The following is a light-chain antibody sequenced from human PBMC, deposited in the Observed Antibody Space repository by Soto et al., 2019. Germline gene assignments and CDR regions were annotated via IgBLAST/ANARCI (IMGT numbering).Light chain of an antibody. CDR1: HDIKNY. Sequence: DIQLTQSPPSLSASEGDRVTITCQASHDIKNYLNWYQQKPGKAPKLLIYDADNLQTGVPSRFSRSGAGTEFTFTIGSLQPEDVATYFCQQFDVLPPYTFGQGTKVEIK. CDR3: QQFDVLPPYT. J-gene: IGKJ2*01. V-gene: IGKV1-33*01. CDR2: DAD.